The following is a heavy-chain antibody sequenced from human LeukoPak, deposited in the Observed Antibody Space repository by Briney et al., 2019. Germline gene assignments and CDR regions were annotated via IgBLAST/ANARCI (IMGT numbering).Heavy chain of an antibody. Sequence: PGGSLRLSCAASGFTFSSYGMLWVRQAPGKGLEWVSGISGNGGTTYYAASVKGRFTTSRDSSKNTLYLQMHSLITEDTAVYYCTRSYPTGSHYSSYPWGQGTLVTVSS. CDR1: GFTFSSYG. CDR3: TRSYPTGSHYSSYP. CDR2: ISGNGGTT. D-gene: IGHD1-26*01. V-gene: IGHV3-23*01. J-gene: IGHJ5*02.